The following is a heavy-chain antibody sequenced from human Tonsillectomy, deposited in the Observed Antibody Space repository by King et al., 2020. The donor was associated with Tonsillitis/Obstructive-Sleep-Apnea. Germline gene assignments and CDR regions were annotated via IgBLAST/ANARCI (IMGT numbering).Heavy chain of an antibody. D-gene: IGHD4-17*01. V-gene: IGHV1-69*09. CDR1: GGTFSSYA. Sequence: QLVQSGAEVKKPGSSVKVSCKASGGTFSSYAISWVRQAPGQGLEWMGRIIPILGIANYAQKFQGRVTITADKSTSTAYMELSSLRSEDTAVYYCARDPSVEYGDYDHRYFDYWGQGTLVTVSS. J-gene: IGHJ4*02. CDR2: IIPILGIA. CDR3: ARDPSVEYGDYDHRYFDY.